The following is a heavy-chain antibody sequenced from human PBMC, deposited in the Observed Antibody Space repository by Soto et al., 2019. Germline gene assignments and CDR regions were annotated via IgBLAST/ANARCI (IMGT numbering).Heavy chain of an antibody. V-gene: IGHV4-34*01. CDR3: VRGNYDSSGLYLAGWFDP. CDR1: GGSFSGYS. J-gene: IGHJ5*02. D-gene: IGHD3-22*01. Sequence: QVQLQQWGGGLLKPSETLSLTCAVYGGSFSGYSWTWLRQPPGKGLEWIGEINHSGTTDYNPALKSRVTMSVDTSKNQFSLRVTSVTAADTAVYYCVRGNYDSSGLYLAGWFDPWGHGTLVTVSS. CDR2: INHSGTT.